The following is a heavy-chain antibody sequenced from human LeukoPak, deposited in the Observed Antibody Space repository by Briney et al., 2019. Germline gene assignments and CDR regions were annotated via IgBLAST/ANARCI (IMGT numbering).Heavy chain of an antibody. J-gene: IGHJ6*02. CDR2: INHSGST. V-gene: IGHV4-34*01. CDR3: ARGRYCSGGSCYYSRSYYYYYYGMDV. D-gene: IGHD2-15*01. CDR1: GGSFSGYY. Sequence: SETLSLTCAVYGGSFSGYYWSWIRQPPGKGLEWIGEINHSGSTNYNPSLKSRVTISVDTSKNQFSLKLSSVTAADTAVYYCARGRYCSGGSCYYSRSYYYYYYGMDVWGQGTLVTVSS.